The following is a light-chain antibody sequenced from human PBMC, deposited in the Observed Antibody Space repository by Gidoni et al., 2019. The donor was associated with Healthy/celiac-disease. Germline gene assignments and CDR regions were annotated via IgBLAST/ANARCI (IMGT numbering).Light chain of an antibody. Sequence: GQRVTISCSGSSSNIGSNTVNWYQQLPGTAPKLLIYSNNQRPSGVPDRFSGSKSGTSASLAISGLQSEDEADSYCSAWDDSLNAWVFGGGTKLTVL. CDR2: SNN. CDR3: SAWDDSLNAWV. J-gene: IGLJ3*02. CDR1: SSNIGSNT. V-gene: IGLV1-44*01.